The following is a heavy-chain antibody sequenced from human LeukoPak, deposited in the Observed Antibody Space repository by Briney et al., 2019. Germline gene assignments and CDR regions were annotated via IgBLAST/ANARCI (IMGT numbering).Heavy chain of an antibody. CDR1: GGSISSYY. CDR3: ARGRYDSSGYHYYFDY. V-gene: IGHV4-4*07. Sequence: SETLSLTCTVSGGSISSYYWSWIRQPAGKGLEWIGRIYTSGSTNYNPSLKSRVTMSVDTSKNQFSLKLSSVTAADTAVYYCARGRYDSSGYHYYFDYRGQGTLVTVSS. CDR2: IYTSGST. D-gene: IGHD3-22*01. J-gene: IGHJ4*02.